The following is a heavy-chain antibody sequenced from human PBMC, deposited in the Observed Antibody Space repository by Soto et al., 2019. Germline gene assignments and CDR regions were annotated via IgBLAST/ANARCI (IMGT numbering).Heavy chain of an antibody. J-gene: IGHJ4*02. CDR1: GFTFSTYT. Sequence: EVHLLESGGGLVQPGGSLKLSCAASGFTFSTYTMSWVRQPPGRGLEWVSGISGSGANTYYAGSVKCRFTVSRDNSNNTLFLQMNSLRAEDTAVYYCAKDIAPGCSTITCYAGDFWGQGTLVTVSS. D-gene: IGHD2-2*01. CDR2: ISGSGANT. CDR3: AKDIAPGCSTITCYAGDF. V-gene: IGHV3-23*01.